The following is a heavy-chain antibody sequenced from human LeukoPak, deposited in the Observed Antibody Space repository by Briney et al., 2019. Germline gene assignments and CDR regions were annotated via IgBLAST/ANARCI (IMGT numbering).Heavy chain of an antibody. CDR3: AIAQSWDELFDS. V-gene: IGHV3-53*01. Sequence: PGGSLTLSCAASGIAVIGNYMSWVRQPPGKGLEGVSFISINTDTFYADSVRGRFTISRDSSKNTLFLQMNSLRDEDSAVYYCAIAQSWDELFDSWGQGTVVTVSS. CDR2: ISINTDT. D-gene: IGHD1-26*01. CDR1: GIAVIGNY. J-gene: IGHJ4*02.